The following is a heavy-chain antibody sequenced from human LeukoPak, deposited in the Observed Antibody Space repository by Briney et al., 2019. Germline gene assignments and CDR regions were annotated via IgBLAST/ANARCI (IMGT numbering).Heavy chain of an antibody. CDR2: IIPIFGTA. J-gene: IGHJ6*02. CDR3: ASGSYYYGSGGRPCGMDV. V-gene: IGHV1-69*13. D-gene: IGHD3-10*01. CDR1: GGTFSSYA. Sequence: SVKVSCKASGGTFSSYAISWVRQAPGQGLEWMGGIIPIFGTANYAQKFQGRVTITADESTSTAYMGLSSLRSEDTAVYYCASGSYYYGSGGRPCGMDVWGQGTTVTVSS.